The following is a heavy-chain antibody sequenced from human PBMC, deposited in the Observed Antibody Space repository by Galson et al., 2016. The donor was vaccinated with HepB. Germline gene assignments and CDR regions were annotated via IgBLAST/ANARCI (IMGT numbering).Heavy chain of an antibody. CDR3: ARDLVEMDV. CDR2: INPHSGGT. CDR1: GYTFTDYY. J-gene: IGHJ6*02. Sequence: SVKVSCKAFGYTFTDYYMHWVRQAPGQGLEWMGRINPHSGGTNSAQKFQGRVTMTRDTAISTAYMELSSLSSDDTAVYYCARDLVEMDVWGQGTTVAVSS. D-gene: IGHD2-8*02. V-gene: IGHV1-2*06.